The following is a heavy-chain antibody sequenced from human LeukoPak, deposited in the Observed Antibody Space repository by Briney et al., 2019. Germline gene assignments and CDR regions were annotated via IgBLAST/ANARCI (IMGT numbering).Heavy chain of an antibody. V-gene: IGHV4-59*08. D-gene: IGHD3-3*01. J-gene: IGHJ3*02. Sequence: PSETLSLTCSVSGGSISNYYWSWIRQPPGKGLEWIACLYYSGSTNYNPSLKSRVAISVDTSKNQLSLKLTSVTAADTAVYYCARGDTPSDFWSGYYHDAFDIWGQGTMVTVSS. CDR1: GGSISNYY. CDR3: ARGDTPSDFWSGYYHDAFDI. CDR2: LYYSGST.